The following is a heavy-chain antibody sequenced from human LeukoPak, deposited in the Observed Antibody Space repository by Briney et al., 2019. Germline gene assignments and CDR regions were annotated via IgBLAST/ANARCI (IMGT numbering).Heavy chain of an antibody. J-gene: IGHJ4*02. Sequence: GGSLRLSCAASGFTFSDDDMSWIRQAPGEGREWVSYISSSGSIIDYADSVKGRFTISRDNAKNSLYLQMNSLRAEDTAVYHCARSSNYAASNWGQGTLVTVAS. V-gene: IGHV3-11*04. CDR2: ISSSGSII. CDR3: ARSSNYAASN. CDR1: GFTFSDDD. D-gene: IGHD4-11*01.